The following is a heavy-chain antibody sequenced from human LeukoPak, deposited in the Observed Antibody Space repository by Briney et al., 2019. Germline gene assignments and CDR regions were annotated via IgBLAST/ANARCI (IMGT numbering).Heavy chain of an antibody. CDR3: AKDVYSSSSGVDY. CDR2: ISWNSGSI. CDR1: AFTFDDYA. D-gene: IGHD6-6*01. J-gene: IGHJ4*02. Sequence: PWGSLRLSWAASAFTFDDYAMHWVRQAQGKGLEWVSAISWNSGSIGYADSVKGRMTISRDNAKNSPYLQMNSLRAEDTALYYCAKDVYSSSSGVDYWGQGTLVTVSS. V-gene: IGHV3-9*01.